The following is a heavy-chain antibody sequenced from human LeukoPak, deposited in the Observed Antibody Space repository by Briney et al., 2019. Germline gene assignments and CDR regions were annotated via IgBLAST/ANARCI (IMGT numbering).Heavy chain of an antibody. CDR1: GFTFSSYA. Sequence: PGGSLRLSCAASGFTFSSYAMHWVRQAPGKGLEYVSAISSNGGSTYYANSVKGRFTISRDNSKNTMYLQMGSLRAEDMAVYYCARASITIFGVVTHGHFDYWGQGTLVTVSS. CDR3: ARASITIFGVVTHGHFDY. D-gene: IGHD3-3*01. J-gene: IGHJ4*02. V-gene: IGHV3-64*01. CDR2: ISSNGGST.